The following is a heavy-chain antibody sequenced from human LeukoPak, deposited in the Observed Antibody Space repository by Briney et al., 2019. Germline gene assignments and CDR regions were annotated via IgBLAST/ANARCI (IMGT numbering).Heavy chain of an antibody. J-gene: IGHJ4*02. CDR2: ISYDGSTK. V-gene: IGHV3-30-3*01. Sequence: PGTSLTLSRAPSGLTFDNYAMHCVRQAAGKGLEWLVVISYDGSTKYYADSVKGRFTISRDNSKNTLYLQMNSLTAVDTGSYYCATADRWLQSSGDYWGQGTLVSVS. CDR3: ATADRWLQSSGDY. D-gene: IGHD5-24*01. CDR1: GLTFDNYA.